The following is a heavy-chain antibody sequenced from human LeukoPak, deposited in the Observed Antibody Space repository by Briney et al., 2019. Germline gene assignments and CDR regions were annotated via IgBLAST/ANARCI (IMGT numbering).Heavy chain of an antibody. CDR1: GFTFSSYG. J-gene: IGHJ6*02. V-gene: IGHV3-33*01. CDR2: IWYDGSNK. CDR3: AREKIGVYTNNYFGMDV. Sequence: PGGSLRLSCAASGFTFSSYGMHWVRQAPGKGLEWVAVIWYDGSNKYYVDSVKGRFTISRDNSKNTLYLQMFSLRAEDTAVYYCAREKIGVYTNNYFGMDVWGQGTTVTVSS. D-gene: IGHD6-13*01.